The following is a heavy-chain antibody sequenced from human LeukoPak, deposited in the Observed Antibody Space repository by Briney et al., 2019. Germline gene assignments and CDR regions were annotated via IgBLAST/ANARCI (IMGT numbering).Heavy chain of an antibody. Sequence: GGSLRLSCAASGFTFSSYDMHWVRQAPGKGLEWVAFIQYDGSDKYYADSVKGRFTISRDNSKNTLYLQMNSLRAEDTAVYYCVKGADYYFDYWGQGTLVTVSS. D-gene: IGHD3/OR15-3a*01. V-gene: IGHV3-30*02. CDR2: IQYDGSDK. J-gene: IGHJ4*02. CDR3: VKGADYYFDY. CDR1: GFTFSSYD.